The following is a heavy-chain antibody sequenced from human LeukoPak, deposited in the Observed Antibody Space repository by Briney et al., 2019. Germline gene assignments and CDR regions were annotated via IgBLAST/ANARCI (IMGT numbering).Heavy chain of an antibody. D-gene: IGHD4-23*01. J-gene: IGHJ4*02. CDR3: TTTIYGGNSGLRDY. Sequence: GGSLRLSCAASGFTFSGSAMHWVRQASGKGLEWLGRIRSKANSYATAYAASVKGRFTISRDDSKNTAYLQMNSLKTEDTAVYYCTTTIYGGNSGLRDYWGQGTLVTVSS. CDR1: GFTFSGSA. CDR2: IRSKANSYAT. V-gene: IGHV3-73*01.